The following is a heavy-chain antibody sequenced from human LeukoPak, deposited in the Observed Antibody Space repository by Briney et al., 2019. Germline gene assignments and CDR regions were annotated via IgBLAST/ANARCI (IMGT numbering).Heavy chain of an antibody. Sequence: SVKVSCKASGGTFSSYAISWVRQAPGQGLEWMGRIIPILGIANYAQKFQGRVTITADKSTSTAYMELSSLRSEDTAVYYCARDQEWLGYYYYGMDVWGQGTTVTVSS. V-gene: IGHV1-69*04. D-gene: IGHD6-19*01. J-gene: IGHJ6*02. CDR2: IIPILGIA. CDR3: ARDQEWLGYYYYGMDV. CDR1: GGTFSSYA.